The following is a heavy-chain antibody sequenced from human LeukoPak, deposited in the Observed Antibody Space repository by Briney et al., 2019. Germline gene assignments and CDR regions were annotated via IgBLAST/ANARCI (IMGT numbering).Heavy chain of an antibody. CDR2: MNPNSGNT. J-gene: IGHJ4*02. D-gene: IGHD6-13*01. CDR1: GYTFTSYD. V-gene: IGHV1-8*01. Sequence: ASVKVSCKASGYTFTSYDINWVRQATGQGLEWTGWMNPNSGNTGYAQKFQGRVTMTRNTSISTAYMELSSLRSEDTAVYYCAREHSSSWTPPDYWGQGTLVTVSS. CDR3: AREHSSSWTPPDY.